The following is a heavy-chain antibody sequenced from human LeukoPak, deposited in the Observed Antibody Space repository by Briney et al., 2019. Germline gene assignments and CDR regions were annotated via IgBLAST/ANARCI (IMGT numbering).Heavy chain of an antibody. CDR2: ISGSGSST. CDR1: GFTFTSYA. Sequence: GGSLRLSCAASGFTFTSYAMNWVRQAPGKGLEWVSTISGSGSSTYYVDSVKGRFTISRDNSKNTLYLQMNSLRAEDTAVYYCAKIPSSFWSGYSSGWYFDLWGRGTLVTVSS. J-gene: IGHJ2*01. CDR3: AKIPSSFWSGYSSGWYFDL. V-gene: IGHV3-23*01. D-gene: IGHD3-3*01.